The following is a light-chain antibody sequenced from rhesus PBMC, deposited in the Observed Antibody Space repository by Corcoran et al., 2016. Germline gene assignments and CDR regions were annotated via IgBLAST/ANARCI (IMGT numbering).Light chain of an antibody. Sequence: DIHLTQSPSSLSASVGDKVTITCRASQGISNALAWYQQKPGIAPKLLIFAASNLQSVVPSRFSGSGSVTDFTLTISSLQPEDFAVYYCQHRNSYPFTFGPGTKLDIK. CDR2: AAS. J-gene: IGKJ3*01. V-gene: IGKV1-33*01. CDR3: QHRNSYPFT. CDR1: QGISNA.